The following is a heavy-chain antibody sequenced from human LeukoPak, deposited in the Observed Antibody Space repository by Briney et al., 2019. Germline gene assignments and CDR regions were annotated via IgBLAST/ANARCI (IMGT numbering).Heavy chain of an antibody. D-gene: IGHD3-22*01. CDR3: ARDRADYYDSSGYSY. CDR2: IIPIFGTA. V-gene: IGHV1-69*13. J-gene: IGHJ4*02. CDR1: GGTFSSYA. Sequence: SVKVSCKASGGTFSSYAISWVRQAPGQGLEWMGGIIPIFGTANYAQKFQGRVTITADESTSTAYMELSSLRSEDTAVYYCARDRADYYDSSGYSYWGQGTLVTVSS.